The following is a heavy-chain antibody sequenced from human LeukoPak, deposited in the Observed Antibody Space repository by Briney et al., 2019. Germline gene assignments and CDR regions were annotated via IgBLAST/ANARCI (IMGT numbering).Heavy chain of an antibody. Sequence: GRSLRLSCAASGFTFSSYGMHWVRQAPGKGLEWVAVISYDGSNKYYADSVKGRFTISRDNSKNTFYLQMSSLRAEDTAVYYCVRGLSAFDCWGQGTLVTVSS. CDR3: VRGLSAFDC. D-gene: IGHD2-15*01. V-gene: IGHV3-30*03. CDR1: GFTFSSYG. CDR2: ISYDGSNK. J-gene: IGHJ4*02.